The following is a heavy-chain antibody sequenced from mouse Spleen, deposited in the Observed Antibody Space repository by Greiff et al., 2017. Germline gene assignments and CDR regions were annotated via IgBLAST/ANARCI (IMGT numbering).Heavy chain of an antibody. D-gene: IGHD4-1*02. CDR1: GFTFSDYY. CDR3: ARDPTGSYWYFDV. CDR2: INYDGSST. V-gene: IGHV5-16*01. J-gene: IGHJ1*03. Sequence: EVQLVESEGGLVQPGSSMKLSCTASGFTFSDYYMAWVRQVPEKGLEWVANINYDGSSTYYLDSLKSRFIISRDNAKNILYLQMSSLKSEDTATYYCARDPTGSYWYFDVWGTGTTVTVSS.